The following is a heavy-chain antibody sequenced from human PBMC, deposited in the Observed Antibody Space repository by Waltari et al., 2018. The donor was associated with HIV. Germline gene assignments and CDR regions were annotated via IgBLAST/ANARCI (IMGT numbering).Heavy chain of an antibody. CDR1: GFSFCHFW. CDR2: IKQDGSEK. Sequence: EVHLVESGGGLVQPGGSLSLSCAASGFSFCHFWMSWVRQAPGKGLEWVANIKQDGSEKYYVGSVKGRFTISRDNAKNSLYLQMNSLSADDTAVYYCARDFPLEGDNGDYFDTWGQGTLVTVSS. CDR3: ARDFPLEGDNGDYFDT. D-gene: IGHD1-26*01. J-gene: IGHJ4*02. V-gene: IGHV3-7*01.